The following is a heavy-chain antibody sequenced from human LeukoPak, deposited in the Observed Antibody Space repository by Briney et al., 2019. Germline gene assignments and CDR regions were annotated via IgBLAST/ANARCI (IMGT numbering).Heavy chain of an antibody. J-gene: IGHJ3*02. CDR1: GGSISSSSYY. V-gene: IGHV4-39*07. D-gene: IGHD1-7*01. Sequence: SETLSLTCTVSGGSISSSSYYWGWIRQPPGKGLEWIGSIYYSGSTYYNPSLKSRVTISVDTSKNQFSLKLSSVTAADTAVYYCARVYNWNFDAFDIWGQGTMVTVSS. CDR2: IYYSGST. CDR3: ARVYNWNFDAFDI.